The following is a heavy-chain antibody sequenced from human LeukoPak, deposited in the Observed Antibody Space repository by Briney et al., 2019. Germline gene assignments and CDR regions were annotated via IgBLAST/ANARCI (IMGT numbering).Heavy chain of an antibody. J-gene: IGHJ4*01. D-gene: IGHD2/OR15-2a*01. CDR2: ISGSSKTI. V-gene: IGHV3-48*02. Sequence: GGSLRLSCTASGFTFSHFSMNWVRLAPGKGLQWVSFISGSSKTIYYGDSVKGRFTISRDNAKNSLYLQMNGLRDEDAALYFCARDSGNYIDYWGQGTQVTVSS. CDR3: ARDSGNYIDY. CDR1: GFTFSHFS.